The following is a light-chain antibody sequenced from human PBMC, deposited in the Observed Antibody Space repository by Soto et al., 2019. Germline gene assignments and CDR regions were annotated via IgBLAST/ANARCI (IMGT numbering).Light chain of an antibody. J-gene: IGKJ1*01. CDR2: GAS. CDR3: QHYNNWPA. CDR1: QSVRSN. Sequence: EIMMTQSPATLSVSPGDRATLSCRVSQSVRSNLAWYQQKPGQSPRLLIYGASTRATGVPARFSGSGSGTEFTLTISSLQSEDFAVYYCQHYNNWPAFGQGTKVEIK. V-gene: IGKV3-15*01.